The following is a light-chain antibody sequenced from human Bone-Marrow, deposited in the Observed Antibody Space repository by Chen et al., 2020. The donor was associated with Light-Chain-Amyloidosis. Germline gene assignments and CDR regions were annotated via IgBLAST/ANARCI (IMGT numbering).Light chain of an antibody. CDR3: QSYDTSLSGSV. CDR1: SSNIGAGYD. J-gene: IGLJ2*01. CDR2: GNS. Sequence: QSVLTQPPSVSGAPGQRLTLSCTGSSSNIGAGYDVHWYRQLPGTAPKLLISGNSNRPSGVPDRFSGSRSGTSASLAISGLQAEDEADYYCQSYDTSLSGSVFGGGTKLTVL. V-gene: IGLV1-40*01.